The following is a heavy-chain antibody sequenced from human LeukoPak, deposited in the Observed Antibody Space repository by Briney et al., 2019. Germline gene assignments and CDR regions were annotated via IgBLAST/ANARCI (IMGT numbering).Heavy chain of an antibody. CDR2: ISSSNSYI. D-gene: IGHD6-19*01. Sequence: GGSLRLSCAASGFTFSSYSMNWVRQAPGKGLEWVSSISSSNSYIYNADSVKGRFTISRDNAKNSLYLQMNSLKTEDAAVYYCTMYFNPQWLASGENFDYWGQGTLVTVSS. CDR1: GFTFSSYS. CDR3: TMYFNPQWLASGENFDY. V-gene: IGHV3-21*04. J-gene: IGHJ4*02.